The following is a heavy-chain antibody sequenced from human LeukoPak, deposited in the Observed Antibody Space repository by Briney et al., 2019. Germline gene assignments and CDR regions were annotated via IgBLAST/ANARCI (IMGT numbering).Heavy chain of an antibody. CDR2: ISAYNGNT. CDR1: VYTFSSYG. D-gene: IGHD5-24*01. J-gene: IGHJ3*02. V-gene: IGHV1-18*04. Sequence: GASVKVSCKASVYTFSSYGIRWVRQAPGQGLEWMVWISAYNGNTNYAHKLPGSVTMTTDTSTSTDYMELRSLRSDDTAVYYCARGCRWTDACDIWGEGTMVTVSS. CDR3: ARGCRWTDACDI.